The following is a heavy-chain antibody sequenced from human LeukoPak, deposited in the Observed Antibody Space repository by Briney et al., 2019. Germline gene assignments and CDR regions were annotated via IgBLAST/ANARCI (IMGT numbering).Heavy chain of an antibody. CDR1: GGSISSYS. CDR3: ARDLSWGVPLRKGFDP. CDR2: IYYSGST. Sequence: PSETLCLTCTVSGGSISSYSWSWIRQPPGKGLEWIGYIYYSGSTNYNPSLKSRVTISVDTSKNQFSLKLSSVTAADTAVYYCARDLSWGVPLRKGFDPWGQGTLVTVSS. J-gene: IGHJ5*02. D-gene: IGHD1-14*01. V-gene: IGHV4-59*01.